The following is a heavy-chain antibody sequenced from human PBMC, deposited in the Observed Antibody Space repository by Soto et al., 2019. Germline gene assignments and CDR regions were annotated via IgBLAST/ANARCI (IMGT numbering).Heavy chain of an antibody. CDR1: GGSVSSTNW. J-gene: IGHJ6*02. V-gene: IGHV4-4*02. Sequence: SETLSLTCAVSGGSVSSTNWWSWVRQSPGKGLEWIGDIYHIGSTNYNPSLRGRVTISVDKSNNQFSLTLKYVTAADTAVYYCACIFSGGYSYGFYYYDMDVWGQGTSVTVSS. CDR2: IYHIGST. CDR3: ACIFSGGYSYGFYYYDMDV. D-gene: IGHD5-18*01.